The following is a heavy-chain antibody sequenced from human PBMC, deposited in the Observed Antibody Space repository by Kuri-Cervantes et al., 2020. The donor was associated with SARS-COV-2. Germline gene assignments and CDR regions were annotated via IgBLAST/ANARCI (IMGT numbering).Heavy chain of an antibody. CDR3: ARAPSGRPTEF. Sequence: GESLKISCTASGFAFRDYAMSWVRQAPGKGLVWVSRMNGDGSSITYADSVKGRFTISRDNAKNTLYLQMNSLRVEDTAVYFCARAPSGRPTEFWGPGTLVTVSP. V-gene: IGHV3-74*01. CDR1: GFAFRDYA. D-gene: IGHD1-26*01. CDR2: MNGDGSSI. J-gene: IGHJ4*02.